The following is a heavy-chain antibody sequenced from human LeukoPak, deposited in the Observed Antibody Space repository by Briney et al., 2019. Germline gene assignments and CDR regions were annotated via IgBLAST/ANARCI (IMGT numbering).Heavy chain of an antibody. CDR1: GFTFSTYD. Sequence: GGSLRLSCAASGFTFSTYDMHWVRQATGKGLEWVSAIGNAGDTYYVGSVKGRFTISRENAKNFLFLQMNGLRAGDTAVYYCARGNILTGYTAWGQGTLVTVSS. J-gene: IGHJ5*02. CDR2: IGNAGDT. CDR3: ARGNILTGYTA. V-gene: IGHV3-13*01. D-gene: IGHD3-9*01.